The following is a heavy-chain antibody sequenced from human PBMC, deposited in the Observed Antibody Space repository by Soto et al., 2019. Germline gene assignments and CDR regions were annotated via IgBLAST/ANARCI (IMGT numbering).Heavy chain of an antibody. CDR2: IKSKTDGGTT. D-gene: IGHD5-12*01. J-gene: IGHJ3*02. Sequence: GGSLRLSCAASGFTFSNAWMNWVRQAPGKGLEWVGRIKSKTDGGTTDYAAPVKGRFTISRDDSKNTLYLQMNSLKTEDTAVYYCTATLVMATIFSYDGFDIWGQGTMVTVSS. V-gene: IGHV3-15*07. CDR1: GFTFSNAW. CDR3: TATLVMATIFSYDGFDI.